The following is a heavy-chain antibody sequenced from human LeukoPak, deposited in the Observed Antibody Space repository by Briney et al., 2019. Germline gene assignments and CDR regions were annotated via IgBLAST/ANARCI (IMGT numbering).Heavy chain of an antibody. CDR1: GFIFSKSA. CDR3: AKDGSWSCTD. V-gene: IGHV3-30*02. CDR2: IAHHGNDK. Sequence: PGGSLRLSCAASGFIFSKSAMHWVRQSPAKGLEWVAYIAHHGNDKYYVDSVKGRFTISRDNSRRTLYLQMNSLRPDDTARYYCAKDGSWSCTDWGQGTPVTVSS. D-gene: IGHD2-8*02. J-gene: IGHJ4*02.